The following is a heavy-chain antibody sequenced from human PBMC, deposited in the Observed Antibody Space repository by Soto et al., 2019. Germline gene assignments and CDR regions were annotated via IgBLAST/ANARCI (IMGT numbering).Heavy chain of an antibody. D-gene: IGHD2-15*01. CDR3: ASPHCSGGSCPYGMDV. V-gene: IGHV5-10-1*01. J-gene: IGHJ6*02. Sequence: PGESLKISCKGSGYSFTSYWISWVRQMPGKGLEWMGRIDPSDSYTNYSPSFQGHVTISADKSISTAYLQWSSLKASDTAMYYCASPHCSGGSCPYGMDVWGQGTTVTVSS. CDR2: IDPSDSYT. CDR1: GYSFTSYW.